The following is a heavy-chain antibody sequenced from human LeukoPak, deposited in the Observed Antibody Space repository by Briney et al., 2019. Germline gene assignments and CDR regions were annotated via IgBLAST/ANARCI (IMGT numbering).Heavy chain of an antibody. CDR1: GFTFSSYA. CDR2: FSGSGGST. Sequence: GGSLRLSCAASGFTFSSYAVSWVRQAPGQGLGWVSAFSGSGGSTYYADSLKGRSTISRDNSKNTLYLQMHSLRAEDTAVYYCAKNALRPVPLDAFDIWGQGTMVTVSS. D-gene: IGHD1-1*01. V-gene: IGHV3-23*01. J-gene: IGHJ3*02. CDR3: AKNALRPVPLDAFDI.